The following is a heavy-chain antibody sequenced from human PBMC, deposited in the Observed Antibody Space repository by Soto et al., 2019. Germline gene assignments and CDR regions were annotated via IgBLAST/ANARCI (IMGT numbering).Heavy chain of an antibody. CDR1: GFTFSSYG. Sequence: GGSLRHSCAASGFTFSSYGMHWVRQAPGKGLEWVAVISYDGSNKYYADSVKGRFTISRDNSKNTLYLQMNSLRAEDTAVYYCAKDYYDSSGYEYYFDYWGQGTLVTVSS. D-gene: IGHD3-22*01. V-gene: IGHV3-30*18. CDR3: AKDYYDSSGYEYYFDY. CDR2: ISYDGSNK. J-gene: IGHJ4*02.